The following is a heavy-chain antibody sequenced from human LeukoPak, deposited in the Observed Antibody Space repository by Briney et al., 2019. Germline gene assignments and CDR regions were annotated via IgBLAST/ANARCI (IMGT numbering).Heavy chain of an antibody. V-gene: IGHV1-2*02. J-gene: IGHJ5*02. D-gene: IGHD3-10*01. CDR3: AREAGEYNWFDP. CDR2: INPNSGVT. Sequence: ASVKVSCKASGYTFTNYAMNWVRQAPGQGLEWMGWINPNSGVTNSAQKFQGRVTMTRDTSISTAYMELSRLRSDDTAVYYCAREAGEYNWFDPWGQGTLVTVSS. CDR1: GYTFTNYA.